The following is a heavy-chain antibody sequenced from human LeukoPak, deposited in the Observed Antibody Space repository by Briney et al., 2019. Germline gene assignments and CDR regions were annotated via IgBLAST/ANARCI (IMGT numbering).Heavy chain of an antibody. V-gene: IGHV3-21*01. CDR3: ARDGGQWHSDLVRYYYYGMDV. Sequence: GGSLRLSCAASGFTFSSYSMNWVRQAPGKGLEWVSSISNSSSYIYYADSVKGRFTISRDNAKNSLYLQMNSLRAEDTAVYYCARDGGQWHSDLVRYYYYGMDVWGQGTTVTVSS. CDR2: ISNSSSYI. CDR1: GFTFSSYS. D-gene: IGHD6-19*01. J-gene: IGHJ6*02.